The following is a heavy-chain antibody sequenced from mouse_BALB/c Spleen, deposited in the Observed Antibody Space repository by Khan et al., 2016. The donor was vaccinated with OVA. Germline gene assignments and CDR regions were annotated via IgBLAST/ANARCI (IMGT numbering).Heavy chain of an antibody. J-gene: IGHJ1*01. CDR3: ARDCGSCYWYFDV. Sequence: EVQLQESGPGLVKPSQTVSLTCTATGISITTGNYRWSWIRQFPGNKLEWIGNIYYSGTITYNPSLTSRTTITRDTSKSQFFLEMNSLTAEDTATYFCARDCGSCYWYFDVWGAGTTVTVSS. CDR2: IYYSGTI. V-gene: IGHV3-5*02. CDR1: GISITTGNYR. D-gene: IGHD1-1*01.